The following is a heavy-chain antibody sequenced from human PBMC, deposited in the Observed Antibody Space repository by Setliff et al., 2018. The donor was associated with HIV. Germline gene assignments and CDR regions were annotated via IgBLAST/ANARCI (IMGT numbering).Heavy chain of an antibody. V-gene: IGHV3-74*01. CDR2: IKPDGSST. Sequence: GGSLRLSCAASGFTFSPYWMHWVRQAPGKGLVWVSRIKPDGSSTTYADSVKGRFTISRDNAKNTLYLQMNSLIAEDTAVYYCARANDYGGNFGGHFDYWGQGALVTVSS. CDR3: ARANDYGGNFGGHFDY. CDR1: GFTFSPYW. J-gene: IGHJ4*02. D-gene: IGHD4-17*01.